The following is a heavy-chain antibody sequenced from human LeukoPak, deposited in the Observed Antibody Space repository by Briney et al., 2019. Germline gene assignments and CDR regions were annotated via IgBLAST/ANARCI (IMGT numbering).Heavy chain of an antibody. CDR2: IWSVGGAE. Sequence: PGWSLRLSCVASGFPFSSYGMHWVRQAPGKGLEWVAVIWSVGGAEYYADSVKGRFTISRDNSNNMLFLQINSLTAEDTAVYYCVGTRPLSRNGRDFNYWGQGTPLTVSS. V-gene: IGHV3-33*01. CDR3: VGTRPLSRNGRDFNY. CDR1: GFPFSSYG. J-gene: IGHJ4*02. D-gene: IGHD2-8*01.